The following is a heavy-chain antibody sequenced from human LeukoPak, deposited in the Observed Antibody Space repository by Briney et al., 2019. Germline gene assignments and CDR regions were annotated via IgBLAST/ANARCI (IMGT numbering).Heavy chain of an antibody. D-gene: IGHD5-12*01. Sequence: GRSLRLSCAASGFTFSSFGIHWVRQAPGKGLEWVAVISYDGSNKYYADSVKGRFTISRDNSQNTLYLQMNSLRLDDTAVYYCGRLMGGYDSYFYGRDVWVQRTTVTVSS. CDR3: GRLMGGYDSYFYGRDV. CDR1: GFTFSSFG. CDR2: ISYDGSNK. V-gene: IGHV3-30*03. J-gene: IGHJ6*02.